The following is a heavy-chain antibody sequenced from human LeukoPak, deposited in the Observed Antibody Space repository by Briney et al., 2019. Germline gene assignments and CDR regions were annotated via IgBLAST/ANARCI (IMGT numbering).Heavy chain of an antibody. CDR3: AKIPLYCSSGSCSIDY. CDR2: ISGSGDDT. CDR1: GFSFTNYA. V-gene: IGHV3-23*01. J-gene: IGHJ4*02. D-gene: IGHD2-15*01. Sequence: GGSLRLSCAASGFSFTNYAMSWVRQAPGKGPGWVSTISGSGDDTYYADSVKGRFTISSDSSKNTLHLQMNSLRAEDTAIYYCAKIPLYCSSGSCSIDYWGQGTLVTVSS.